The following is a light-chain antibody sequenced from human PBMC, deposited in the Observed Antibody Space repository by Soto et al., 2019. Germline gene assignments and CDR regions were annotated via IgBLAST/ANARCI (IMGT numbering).Light chain of an antibody. V-gene: IGKV3-20*01. CDR3: QQYGSSGT. CDR2: GAS. Sequence: EIVLTQSPGTLSLSPGARATLSCRASQSVSNNYLAWYQQKPGQAPGLLIYGASNRATGIPDRFSGSGSGTDFTLTISRLEPEDFAVYYCQQYGSSGTFGQGTKV. J-gene: IGKJ1*01. CDR1: QSVSNNY.